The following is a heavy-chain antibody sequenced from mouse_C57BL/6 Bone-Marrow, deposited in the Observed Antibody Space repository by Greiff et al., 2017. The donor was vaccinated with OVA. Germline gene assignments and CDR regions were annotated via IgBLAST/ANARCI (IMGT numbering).Heavy chain of an antibody. V-gene: IGHV1-9*01. CDR1: GYTFTGYW. J-gene: IGHJ3*01. D-gene: IGHD1-1*01. CDR3: ARPPTVVAEAY. CDR2: ILPGSGST. Sequence: VQLQQSGAELMKPGASVKLSCKATGYTFTGYWIEWVKQRPGHGLEWIGEILPGSGSTNYNEKLTGKGTFTADTSSNTAYIQLSSLTTEDSATYYWARPPTVVAEAYWGQGTLVTVSA.